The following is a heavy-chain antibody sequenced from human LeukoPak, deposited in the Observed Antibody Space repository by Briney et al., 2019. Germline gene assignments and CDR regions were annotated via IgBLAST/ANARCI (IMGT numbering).Heavy chain of an antibody. D-gene: IGHD3-3*01. CDR2: IYTSGST. J-gene: IGHJ4*02. CDR1: GGSISSGSYC. V-gene: IGHV4-61*02. Sequence: PSETLSLTCTVSGGSISSGSYCWSWIRQPAGKGLEWIGRIYTSGSTNYNPSLKSRVTISVDTSKNQFSLKLSSVAAADTAAYYCARQAGVVTPFDYWGQGTLVTVSS. CDR3: ARQAGVVTPFDY.